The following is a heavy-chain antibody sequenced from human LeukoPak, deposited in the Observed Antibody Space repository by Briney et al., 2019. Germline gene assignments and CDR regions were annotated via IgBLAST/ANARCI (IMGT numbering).Heavy chain of an antibody. Sequence: GESLKISCKGSGYSLTSYWIGWVHQMPGKGLEWMGIIYPGDSDTRYSPSFQGQVTISADKSISTAYLQWSSLKASDTAMYYCANSQYSSGWAYFDYWGQGTLVTVSS. CDR2: IYPGDSDT. CDR1: GYSLTSYW. CDR3: ANSQYSSGWAYFDY. V-gene: IGHV5-51*07. D-gene: IGHD6-19*01. J-gene: IGHJ4*02.